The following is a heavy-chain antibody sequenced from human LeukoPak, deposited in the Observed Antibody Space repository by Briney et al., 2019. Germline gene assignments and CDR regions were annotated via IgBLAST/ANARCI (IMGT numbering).Heavy chain of an antibody. Sequence: GGSLRLSCAASEFIFSNYGMNWVRQAPGKGLEWVSYISSNSRTINYADSVRGRFTISRDNGKNSLYLQMNSLRVEDTAVYYCARGSSTHGEYYFDYWGQGTLVTVSS. CDR1: EFIFSNYG. D-gene: IGHD2-2*01. J-gene: IGHJ4*02. CDR3: ARGSSTHGEYYFDY. CDR2: ISSNSRTI. V-gene: IGHV3-48*01.